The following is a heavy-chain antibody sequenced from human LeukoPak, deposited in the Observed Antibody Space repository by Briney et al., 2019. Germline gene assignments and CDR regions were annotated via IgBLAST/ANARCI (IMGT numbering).Heavy chain of an antibody. CDR3: AKDRPNYYESNGHYYRRDGDY. CDR1: GFTFSTYA. J-gene: IGHJ4*02. D-gene: IGHD3-22*01. Sequence: GGSLRLSCAASGFTFSTYAMSWVRQAPGKGLEWVSSISGSGGLTYYAGSVKGRFTISRDNSKNTLYLEMNSLRADDTAVYYCAKDRPNYYESNGHYYRRDGDYWGQGTLVTVSS. CDR2: ISGSGGLT. V-gene: IGHV3-23*01.